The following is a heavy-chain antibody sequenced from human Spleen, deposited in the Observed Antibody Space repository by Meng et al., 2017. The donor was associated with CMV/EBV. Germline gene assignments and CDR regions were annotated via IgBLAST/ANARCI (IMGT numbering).Heavy chain of an antibody. CDR3: ARRALTVTCFDY. D-gene: IGHD4-11*01. J-gene: IGHJ4*02. CDR2: ISGSGGST. Sequence: GESLKISCAASGFTFRSYAMNWVRQAPGKGLEWVSGISGSGGSTLYGDSVKGRFTISRDNGKNTLYLQMNSLGAEDTAVYYCARRALTVTCFDYWGQGTLVTVSS. CDR1: GFTFRSYA. V-gene: IGHV3-23*01.